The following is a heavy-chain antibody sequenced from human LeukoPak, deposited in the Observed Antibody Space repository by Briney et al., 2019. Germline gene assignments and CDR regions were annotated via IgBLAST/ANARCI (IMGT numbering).Heavy chain of an antibody. D-gene: IGHD4/OR15-4a*01. CDR2: IKQGGSEQ. V-gene: IGHV3-7*01. CDR1: GFIFRTYW. J-gene: IGHJ4*02. Sequence: GGSLTLSCVASGFIFRTYWRSWVRQPPGKGLEWVANIKQGGSEQYYLESVKGRFTISRDNAKNSLYLQMNSLRAEDTAVYYCARPRTTDYYFDYWGQGTLVTVSS. CDR3: ARPRTTDYYFDY.